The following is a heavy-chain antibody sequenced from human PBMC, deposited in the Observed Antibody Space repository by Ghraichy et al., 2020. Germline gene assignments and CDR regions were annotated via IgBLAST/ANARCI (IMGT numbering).Heavy chain of an antibody. Sequence: GGSLRLSCAASGFTFSSYGMHWVRQAPGKGLEWVAVISYDGSNKYYADSVKGRFTISRDNSKNTLYLQMNSLRAEDTAVYYCAKDAGSTDGYSSSWWDYYYYMDVWGKGTTVTVSS. V-gene: IGHV3-30*18. J-gene: IGHJ6*03. CDR1: GFTFSSYG. CDR2: ISYDGSNK. CDR3: AKDAGSTDGYSSSWWDYYYYMDV. D-gene: IGHD6-13*01.